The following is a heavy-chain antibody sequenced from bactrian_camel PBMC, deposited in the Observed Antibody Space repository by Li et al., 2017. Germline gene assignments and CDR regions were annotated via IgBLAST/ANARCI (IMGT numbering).Heavy chain of an antibody. V-gene: IGHV3S26*01. CDR1: GSYKTYC. CDR3: AANRWRGGWFRLSITDFPY. J-gene: IGHJ4*01. CDR2: IDSDGRI. Sequence: HVQLVESGGGSVQSGGSLRLSCTASGSYKTYCMGWFRQPPGKEREGVVGIDSDGRISYADQVKGRFTISRDNAKNTLYLQMNSLKPEDTAMYYCAANRWRGGWFRLSITDFPYWGQGTQVTVS. D-gene: IGHD2*01.